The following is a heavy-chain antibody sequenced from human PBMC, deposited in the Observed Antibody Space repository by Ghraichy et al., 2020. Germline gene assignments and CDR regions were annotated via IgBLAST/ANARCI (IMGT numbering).Heavy chain of an antibody. D-gene: IGHD3-3*01. Sequence: SGPTLVKPTQTLTLTCTFSGFSLSTSGVGVGWIRQPPGKALEWLALIYWDDDKPYSPSLKSRLTITKDTSKHQVVLSMTNMDPVDTATYYCAHRRRWGGPPRRQEYYFDYWGQGTLVTVSS. CDR2: IYWDDDK. CDR1: GFSLSTSGVG. V-gene: IGHV2-5*02. J-gene: IGHJ4*02. CDR3: AHRRRWGGPPRRQEYYFDY.